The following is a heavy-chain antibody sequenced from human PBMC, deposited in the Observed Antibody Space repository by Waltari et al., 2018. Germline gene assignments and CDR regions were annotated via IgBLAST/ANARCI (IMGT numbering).Heavy chain of an antibody. V-gene: IGHV3-23*01. D-gene: IGHD6-13*01. CDR2: ISPSDGST. CDR3: AKYSGNWYYFDY. J-gene: IGHJ4*02. Sequence: EVQLLESGGGLVQPGGSLRLSCAASGFTFNTYAMAWVRQTPGKGLEWVSGISPSDGSTYYADSVKGRFLISRDNSRNTLYLQMNSLRADDAAVYFCAKYSGNWYYFDYWGQGAVVTVSS. CDR1: GFTFNTYA.